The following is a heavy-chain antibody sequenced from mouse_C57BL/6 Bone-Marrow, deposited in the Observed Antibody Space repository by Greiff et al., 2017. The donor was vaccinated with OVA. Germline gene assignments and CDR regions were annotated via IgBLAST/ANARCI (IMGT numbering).Heavy chain of an antibody. CDR1: GYTFTSYW. Sequence: QVQLQQSGAELVKPGASVKLSCKASGYTFTSYWMQWVKQRPGQGLEWIGEIDPSDSYTNYNQKFTGKATLTVDTSSSTAYMQLSSLTSEDSAVYYCAVITTDWYFDVWGTGTTVTVSS. V-gene: IGHV1-50*01. CDR2: IDPSDSYT. D-gene: IGHD1-1*01. J-gene: IGHJ1*03. CDR3: AVITTDWYFDV.